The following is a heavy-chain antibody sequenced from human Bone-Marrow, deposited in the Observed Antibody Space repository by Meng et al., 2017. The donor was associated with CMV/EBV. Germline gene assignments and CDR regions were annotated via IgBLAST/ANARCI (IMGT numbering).Heavy chain of an antibody. CDR3: ARGGRQRGYSYGFEGYFDY. J-gene: IGHJ4*02. D-gene: IGHD5-18*01. CDR1: GFAFSTYS. V-gene: IGHV3-48*01. Sequence: GESLKISCTASGFAFSTYSVNWVRQAPGKGLEWVAYISWSSATIYYADSVKGRFTISRDNSKNTLYLQMNSLRAEDTAVYYCARGGRQRGYSYGFEGYFDYWGQGTLVTVSS. CDR2: ISWSSATI.